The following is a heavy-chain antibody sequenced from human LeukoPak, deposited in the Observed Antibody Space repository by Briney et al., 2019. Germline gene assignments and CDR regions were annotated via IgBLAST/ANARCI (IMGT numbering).Heavy chain of an antibody. CDR2: ISAYNGNT. V-gene: IGHV1-18*04. CDR3: ARGGIAVAGTAFDY. CDR1: GYTFTGYY. J-gene: IGHJ4*02. Sequence: ASVKVSCKASGYTFTGYYMHWVRQAPGQGLEWMGWISAYNGNTNYAQKLQGRVTMTTDTSTSTAYMELRSLRSDDTAVYYCARGGIAVAGTAFDYWGQGTLVTVSS. D-gene: IGHD6-19*01.